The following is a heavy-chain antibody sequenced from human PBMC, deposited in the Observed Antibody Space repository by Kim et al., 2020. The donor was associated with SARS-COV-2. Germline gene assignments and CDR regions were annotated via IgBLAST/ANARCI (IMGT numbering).Heavy chain of an antibody. V-gene: IGHV3-30*02. Sequence: FADSVKGRFTISRDNSKDTLYLQMNSLRAEDTALYYCAKAVAQSGRYFDYWGQGTLVTVSS. D-gene: IGHD3-10*01. J-gene: IGHJ4*02. CDR3: AKAVAQSGRYFDY.